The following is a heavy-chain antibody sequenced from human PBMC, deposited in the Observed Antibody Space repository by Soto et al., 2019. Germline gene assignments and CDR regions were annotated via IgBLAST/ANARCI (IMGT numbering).Heavy chain of an antibody. CDR2: IYYSGST. Sequence: QVQVQESGPGLVKPSEALSLTCTVSGGSISSYYWSWIRQPPGKGLEWIGYIYYSGSTNYNPSLKSRVTISVDTSKNQFSLKLSSVTAADTAVYYCARFNWYFDLWGRDTLVTVSS. V-gene: IGHV4-59*08. CDR1: GGSISSYY. CDR3: ARFNWYFDL. J-gene: IGHJ2*01.